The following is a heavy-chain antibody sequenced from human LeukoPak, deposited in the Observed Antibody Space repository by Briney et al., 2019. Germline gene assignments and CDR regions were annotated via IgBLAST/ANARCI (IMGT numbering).Heavy chain of an antibody. CDR1: GFTFSSYS. J-gene: IGHJ4*02. CDR2: IYSGGST. D-gene: IGHD6-19*01. CDR3: ARGIAVAGRDY. V-gene: IGHV3-66*01. Sequence: GGSLRLSCAASGFTFSSYSMNWVRQAPGKGLEWVSVIYSGGSTYYADSVKGRFTISRDNSKNTLYLQMNSLRAEDTAVYYCARGIAVAGRDYWGQGTLVTVSS.